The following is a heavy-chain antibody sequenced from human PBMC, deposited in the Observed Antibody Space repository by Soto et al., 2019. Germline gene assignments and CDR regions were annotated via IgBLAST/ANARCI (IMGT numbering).Heavy chain of an antibody. D-gene: IGHD1-26*01. CDR3: AIRSGSHG. Sequence: EVQLVESGGGLVQPGGSLRLSCAASGFYVSRNYMSWVRQAPGKGLEWLSVLYTGGTTYYADSVKGRFTISRDISNNTLYRQMNSLRTEDTAVYYCAIRSGSHGWGQGTTVTVSS. V-gene: IGHV3-53*01. J-gene: IGHJ6*02. CDR1: GFYVSRNY. CDR2: LYTGGTT.